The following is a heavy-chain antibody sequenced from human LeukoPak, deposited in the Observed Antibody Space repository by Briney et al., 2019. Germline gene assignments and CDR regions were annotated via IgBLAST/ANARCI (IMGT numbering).Heavy chain of an antibody. CDR2: IIPIFGTA. CDR1: GGTFSSYA. D-gene: IGHD5-12*01. V-gene: IGHV1-69*13. Sequence: GASVKVSCKASGGTFSSYAISWVRQAPGQGLEWMGGIIPIFGTANYAQKFQGRVTITADESTRTAYMELSSMRSEDTAVYYCARDRNSGYDFDYFDYWGQGTLVTVSS. CDR3: ARDRNSGYDFDYFDY. J-gene: IGHJ4*02.